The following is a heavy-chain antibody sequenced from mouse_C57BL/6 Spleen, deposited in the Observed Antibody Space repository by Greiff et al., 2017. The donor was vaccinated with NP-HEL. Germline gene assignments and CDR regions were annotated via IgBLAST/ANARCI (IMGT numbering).Heavy chain of an antibody. J-gene: IGHJ2*01. CDR2: IYPRDGST. CDR1: GYTFTDHT. D-gene: IGHD2-1*01. V-gene: IGHV1-78*01. CDR3: ETIYYGNWGDFDY. Sequence: QVQLQQSDAELVKPGASVKISCKVSGYTFTDHTIHWMKQRPEQGLEWIGYIYPRDGSTKYNETFKGQATLTADKSSSTAYMQLNSLTSEDSAVYFCETIYYGNWGDFDYWGQGTTLTVSS.